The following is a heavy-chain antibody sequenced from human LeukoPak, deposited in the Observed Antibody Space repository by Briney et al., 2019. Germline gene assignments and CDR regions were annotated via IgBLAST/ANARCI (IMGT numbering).Heavy chain of an antibody. J-gene: IGHJ5*02. D-gene: IGHD5-18*01. CDR1: GYTFTGYY. V-gene: IGHV1-2*02. Sequence: ASVKVSCKASGYTFTGYYMHWVRQAPGQGLEWMGWINPNSGGTNYAQKFQGRVTMTRDTSISTAYMELSRLRSDDTAVYYCAREIGPYSYGYGGFDPWGQGTLVTVSS. CDR3: AREIGPYSYGYGGFDP. CDR2: INPNSGGT.